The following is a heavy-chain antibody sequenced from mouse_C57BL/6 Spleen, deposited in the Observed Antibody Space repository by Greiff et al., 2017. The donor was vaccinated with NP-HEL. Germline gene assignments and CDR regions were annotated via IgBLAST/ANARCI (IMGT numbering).Heavy chain of an antibody. CDR1: GYAFTNYL. V-gene: IGHV1-54*01. Sequence: VQLQESGAELVRPGTSVKVSCKASGYAFTNYLIEWVKQRPGQGLEWIGVINPGSGGTNYNEKFKGKATLTADKSSSTAYMQLSSLTSEDSAVYFCARVTTPLYYFDYWGQGTTLTVSS. J-gene: IGHJ2*01. CDR3: ARVTTPLYYFDY. CDR2: INPGSGGT. D-gene: IGHD1-1*01.